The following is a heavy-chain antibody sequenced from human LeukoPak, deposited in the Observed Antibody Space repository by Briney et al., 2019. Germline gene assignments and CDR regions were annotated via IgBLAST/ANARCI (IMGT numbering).Heavy chain of an antibody. J-gene: IGHJ4*02. CDR2: IFPGESHI. D-gene: IGHD1-26*01. CDR1: GYSFRDYW. CDR3: AKLVGATLGY. Sequence: GESLKISCKGFGYSFRDYWIGWVRQMPGKDLEWMGIIFPGESHINYSPTFEGQVTISADKSISTAYLQWSSLKASDTAMYYCAKLVGATLGYWGQGTLVTVSS. V-gene: IGHV5-51*01.